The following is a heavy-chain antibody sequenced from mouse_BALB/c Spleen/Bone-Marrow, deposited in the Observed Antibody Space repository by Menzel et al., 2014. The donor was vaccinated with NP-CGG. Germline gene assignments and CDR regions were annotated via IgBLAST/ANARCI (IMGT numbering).Heavy chain of an antibody. D-gene: IGHD1-1*01. V-gene: IGHV1-37*01. CDR3: GGVTTVVAKNYYYAMDY. J-gene: IGHJ4*01. CDR2: INPYNGDT. CDR1: GYSFTGYF. Sequence: EVQGVESGPELVKPGASVKISCKASGYSFTGYFMNWVKQSHGKSLEWIGRINPYNGDTFYNQKFKGKATLTVDKSSSTAHMELLSLTSEDSAVYYSGGVTTVVAKNYYYAMDYWGQGTSVTVSS.